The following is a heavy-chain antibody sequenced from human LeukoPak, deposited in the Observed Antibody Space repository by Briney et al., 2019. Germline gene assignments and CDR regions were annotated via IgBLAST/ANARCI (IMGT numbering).Heavy chain of an antibody. J-gene: IGHJ4*02. CDR2: ISGSGGST. CDR3: ARVSGSGGFIDY. CDR1: GFTFSSYA. D-gene: IGHD3-10*01. Sequence: PGGSLRLSCAASGFTFSSYAMSWVRQAPGKGLEWVSAISGSGGSTYYADSVRGWFTISRDNAKNSLYLQMNSLRAEDTAVYYCARVSGSGGFIDYWGQGTLVTVSS. V-gene: IGHV3-23*01.